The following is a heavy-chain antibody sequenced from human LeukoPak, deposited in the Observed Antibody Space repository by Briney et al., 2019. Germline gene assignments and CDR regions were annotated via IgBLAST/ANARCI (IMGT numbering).Heavy chain of an antibody. CDR2: IVGSSGSTM. V-gene: IGHV3-48*03. J-gene: IGHJ3*02. CDR1: GFTFSTYE. D-gene: IGHD4-23*01. CDR3: ARRSLDYGGAYGAFDI. Sequence: GGSLRLSCAASGFTFSTYEMNWVRQAPGKGLEWVSYIVGSSGSTMSYADSVKGRFTTSRDNAKNSLYLQMNSLRAEDTAVYYCARRSLDYGGAYGAFDIWGQGTMVTVSS.